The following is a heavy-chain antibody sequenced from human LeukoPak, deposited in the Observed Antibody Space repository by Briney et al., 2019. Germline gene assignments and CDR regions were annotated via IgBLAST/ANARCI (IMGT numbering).Heavy chain of an antibody. Sequence: SVKVSCKASGGTFSSYAISCVRQAPGQGLEWMGKIIPILGIANYAQKFQGRVTITADKSTSTAYMELSSLRSEDTAVYYCARDSGGYCSSTSCYPPNWFDPWGQGTLVTVSS. CDR3: ARDSGGYCSSTSCYPPNWFDP. CDR1: GGTFSSYA. CDR2: IIPILGIA. V-gene: IGHV1-69*04. J-gene: IGHJ5*02. D-gene: IGHD2-2*01.